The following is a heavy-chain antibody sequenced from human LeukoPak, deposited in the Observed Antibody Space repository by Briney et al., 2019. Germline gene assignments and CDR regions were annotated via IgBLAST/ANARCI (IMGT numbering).Heavy chain of an antibody. D-gene: IGHD3-10*01. CDR2: IYSGGST. J-gene: IGHJ4*02. Sequence: GGSLRFSCAASGFTVSSNYMSWVRQAPGKGLEWVSVIYSGGSTYYADSVKGRFTISRDNSKNTLYLQMNSLRAEDTAVYYCARVWFGESFDYWGQGTLVTVSS. CDR1: GFTVSSNY. CDR3: ARVWFGESFDY. V-gene: IGHV3-53*01.